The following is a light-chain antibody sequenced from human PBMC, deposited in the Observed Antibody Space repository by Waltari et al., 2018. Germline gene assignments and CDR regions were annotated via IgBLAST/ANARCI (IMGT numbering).Light chain of an antibody. CDR3: AAWDDSLSGPV. V-gene: IGLV1-47*01. Sequence: QSALTPPPSASGAPGQRVPISCSGSTSNIGGNYVSWYQQLPGAAPKLLIYRNEQRPSGVPDRFSGSKSGTSASLTISGLRSEDEADYFCAAWDDSLSGPVFGGGTKLAVL. CDR1: TSNIGGNY. CDR2: RNE. J-gene: IGLJ2*01.